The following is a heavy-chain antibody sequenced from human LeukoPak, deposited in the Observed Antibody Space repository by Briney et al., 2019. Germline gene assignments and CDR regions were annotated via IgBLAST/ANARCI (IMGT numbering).Heavy chain of an antibody. CDR2: ISYDGSNK. CDR1: GFTFSSYA. CDR3: ARGARGWWFTFDY. J-gene: IGHJ4*02. Sequence: PGRSLRLSCAVSGFTFSSYAMHWVRQAPGKGLEWVAVISYDGSNKYYADSVKGRFIISRDNSKNTVYLQMNSLRSEDTAVYYCARGARGWWFTFDYWGQGTLVTVSS. V-gene: IGHV3-30*04. D-gene: IGHD6-19*01.